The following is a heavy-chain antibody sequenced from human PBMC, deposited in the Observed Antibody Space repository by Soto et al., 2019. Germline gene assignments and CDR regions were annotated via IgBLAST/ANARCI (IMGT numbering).Heavy chain of an antibody. CDR3: ARVFTVRRGSGSDY. D-gene: IGHD1-26*01. J-gene: IGHJ4*02. V-gene: IGHV1-8*01. Sequence: ASVKVSCKASGYTFTSYDIHWVRQATGQGLEWMGWMNPYSGNTGYTQKLQGRVTMTRNTSISTVYMELSSLGSEDTAVYYCARVFTVRRGSGSDYWGQGTLVTVSS. CDR1: GYTFTSYD. CDR2: MNPYSGNT.